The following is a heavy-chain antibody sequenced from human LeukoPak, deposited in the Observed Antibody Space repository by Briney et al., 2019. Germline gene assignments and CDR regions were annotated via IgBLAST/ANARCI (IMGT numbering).Heavy chain of an antibody. CDR1: GFTFSSYG. J-gene: IGHJ4*02. V-gene: IGHV3-30*03. CDR3: ARVPGGSYPSYFDY. Sequence: GGSLRLSCAASGFTFSSYGMHWVRQAPGKGLEWVAVISYDGSNKYYADSVKGRFTISRDNSKDTLYLQMNSLRAEDTAVYYCARVPGGSYPSYFDYWGQGTLVTVSS. D-gene: IGHD1-26*01. CDR2: ISYDGSNK.